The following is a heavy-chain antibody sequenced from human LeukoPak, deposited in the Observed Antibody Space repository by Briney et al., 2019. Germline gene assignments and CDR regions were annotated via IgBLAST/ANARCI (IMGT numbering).Heavy chain of an antibody. CDR1: EYTFTNYA. V-gene: IGHV1-3*04. D-gene: IGHD5-12*01. J-gene: IGHJ4*02. CDR3: ARVGYSGYDSRPVFNY. CDR2: INTGNGNT. Sequence: ASVKVSCKASEYTFTNYALHWVRQAPGQRLEWMGWINTGNGNTKYSQKFQGRVTITGATSASTAYMELSSLRSEDTAVYYCARVGYSGYDSRPVFNYWGQGTLVTVSS.